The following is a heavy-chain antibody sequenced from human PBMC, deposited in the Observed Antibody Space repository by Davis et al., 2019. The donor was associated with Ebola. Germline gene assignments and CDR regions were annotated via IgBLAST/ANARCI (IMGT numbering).Heavy chain of an antibody. J-gene: IGHJ6*04. Sequence: GGSLRLSCADSVITFSSYAMTWVRQAPGKGLEWVSGISGSGGSTDYADSVKGRFTISRDNSKNTLYLQMSSLRVGDTAVYYCARVLSSYLYFYYGMGVWGKGTTVTVSS. CDR1: VITFSSYA. D-gene: IGHD2/OR15-2a*01. CDR3: ARVLSSYLYFYYGMGV. CDR2: ISGSGGST. V-gene: IGHV3-23*01.